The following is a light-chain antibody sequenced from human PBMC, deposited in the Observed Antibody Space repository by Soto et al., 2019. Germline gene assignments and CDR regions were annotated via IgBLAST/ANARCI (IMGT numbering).Light chain of an antibody. J-gene: IGLJ3*02. V-gene: IGLV1-40*01. CDR1: SSNIGAGYE. CDR3: QSYDNSLSSMV. CDR2: GNS. Sequence: QSVLTQPPSVSGAPGQRVTISCTGSSSNIGAGYEVHWYQQLPRTAPKLLIYGNSNRPSGVPDRFSGSKSGTSAYLAITGLQAEDEADDYCQSYDNSLSSMVFGGGTKVTVL.